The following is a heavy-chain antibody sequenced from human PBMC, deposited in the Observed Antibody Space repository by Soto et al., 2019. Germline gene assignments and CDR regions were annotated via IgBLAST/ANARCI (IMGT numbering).Heavy chain of an antibody. D-gene: IGHD3-16*01. V-gene: IGHV1-18*04. CDR3: ARTKTEEEDYAYVWGSSYSYYYGMDV. CDR2: ISAYNGNT. J-gene: IGHJ6*02. Sequence: QVQLVQAGAEVKKPGASVKVSCKASGYTFTSYGISWVRQAPGQGLEWMGWISAYNGNTNYAQKLQGRVTMTTDTTTSKAYLELRSLRSDDTAVYSCARTKTEEEDYAYVWGSSYSYYYGMDVWSQGTTVTVSS. CDR1: GYTFTSYG.